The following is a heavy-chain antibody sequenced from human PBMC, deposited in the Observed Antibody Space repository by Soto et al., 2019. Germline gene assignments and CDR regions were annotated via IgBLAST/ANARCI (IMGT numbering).Heavy chain of an antibody. CDR2: VSSSGGST. Sequence: EVQLLESGGGLVQPGGSLRLSCAASGFTFSSYSMSWVRQAPGKGLEWVLAVSSSGGSTYYADSVKGRFTISSDNSKNKLYLQTNSLRAEATAVYYCAKYSTSWRGGQFEYRGQGALVTVSS. CDR1: GFTFSSYS. V-gene: IGHV3-23*01. D-gene: IGHD6-13*01. CDR3: AKYSTSWRGGQFEY. J-gene: IGHJ4*02.